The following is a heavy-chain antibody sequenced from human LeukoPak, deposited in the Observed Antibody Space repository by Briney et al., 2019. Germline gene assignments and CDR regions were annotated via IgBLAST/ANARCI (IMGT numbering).Heavy chain of an antibody. D-gene: IGHD6-6*01. Sequence: SETLSLTCTVSGGSISSSSYYWGWIRQPPGKGLEWIGSIYYSGSTYYNPSLKSRVTISVDTSKNQFSLKLSSVTAADTAVYYCARWGYSSSYNWFDPWGQGTLVTVSS. CDR2: IYYSGST. CDR3: ARWGYSSSYNWFDP. CDR1: GGSISSSSYY. J-gene: IGHJ5*02. V-gene: IGHV4-39*07.